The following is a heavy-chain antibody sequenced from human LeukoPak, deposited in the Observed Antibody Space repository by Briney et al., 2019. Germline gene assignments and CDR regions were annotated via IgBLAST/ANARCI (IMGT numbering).Heavy chain of an antibody. D-gene: IGHD4-17*01. CDR2: INLNSGGT. Sequence: GASVKVSCKASGYTFTSYAMHWVRQAPGQGLEWMGWINLNSGGTNYAQTFQGWVTMTRDTSISTAYMELSRLRSDDTAMYYCVRDLSTVSTPYFDYWGQGTLVTVSS. CDR3: VRDLSTVSTPYFDY. J-gene: IGHJ4*02. CDR1: GYTFTSYA. V-gene: IGHV1-2*04.